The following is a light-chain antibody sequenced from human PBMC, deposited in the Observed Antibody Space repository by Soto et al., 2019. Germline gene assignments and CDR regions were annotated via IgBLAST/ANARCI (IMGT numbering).Light chain of an antibody. CDR3: GTWDTSLSAVL. CDR1: RSNIGNNY. V-gene: IGLV1-51*01. J-gene: IGLJ2*01. CDR2: DNN. Sequence: QSVLTQPPSVSAAPGQRVTISRSGSRSNIGNNYVSWYQQLPGTAPKLLIYDNNQRPSGIPDRFSGSKSGTSATLGITGLQTGDEADYYCGTWDTSLSAVLFGGGTKVTVL.